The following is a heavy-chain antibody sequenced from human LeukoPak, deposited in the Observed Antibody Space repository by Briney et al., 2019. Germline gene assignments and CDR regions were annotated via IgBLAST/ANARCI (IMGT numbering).Heavy chain of an antibody. CDR3: AKDRYSYAFEYSDS. J-gene: IGHJ4*02. D-gene: IGHD5-18*01. CDR2: ISNDGSKK. CDR1: GFTFSSYG. V-gene: IGHV3-30*18. Sequence: GGSLRLSCAASGFTFSSYGMHWVRQAPGKGLDWVAVISNDGSKKYYADSVKGRFTISRDNSKSTLSLQVSSLRTEDTAVYYCAKDRYSYAFEYSDSWGQGTLVTVSS.